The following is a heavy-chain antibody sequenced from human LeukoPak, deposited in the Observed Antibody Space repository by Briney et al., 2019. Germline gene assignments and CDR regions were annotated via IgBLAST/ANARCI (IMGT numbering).Heavy chain of an antibody. J-gene: IGHJ4*02. V-gene: IGHV3-7*01. CDR2: IKQDGSEK. CDR1: GFTFSSYG. D-gene: IGHD3-16*02. CDR3: ARGLVIEGPFDY. Sequence: HPGGSLRLSCAASGFTFSSYGMSWVRQAPGKGLEWVANIKQDGSEKYYVDSVKGRFTISRDNAKNSLYLQMNSLRAEDTAVYYCARGLVIEGPFDYWGQGTLVTVSS.